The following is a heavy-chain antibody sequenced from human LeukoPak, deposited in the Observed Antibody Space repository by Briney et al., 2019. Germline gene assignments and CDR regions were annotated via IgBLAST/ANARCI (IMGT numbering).Heavy chain of an antibody. D-gene: IGHD6-13*01. CDR2: IWYDGSNK. CDR1: GFTFSSYG. V-gene: IGHV3-33*01. J-gene: IGHJ4*02. Sequence: GSLSLSCAASGFTFSSYGMHWVRQAPGKGLEWVAVIWYDGSNKYYADSVKGRFTISRDNSKNTLYLQMNSLRAEDTAVYYCARDLEAAAGTGYYSDYWGQGTLVTVSS. CDR3: ARDLEAAAGTGYYSDY.